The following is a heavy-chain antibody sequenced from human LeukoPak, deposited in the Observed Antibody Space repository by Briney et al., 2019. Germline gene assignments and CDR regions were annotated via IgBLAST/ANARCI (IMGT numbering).Heavy chain of an antibody. CDR3: ARDSTPRPPTYGSGRAFRLDV. V-gene: IGHV1-2*02. J-gene: IGHJ6*04. Sequence: GASVKVSCKASGYTFTGYYMHWVRQAPGQGLEWMGWINPNSGGTNYAQKFQGRVTMTRDTSISTAYMELSRLRSDDTAVYYCARDSTPRPPTYGSGRAFRLDVWGKGTTVTISS. CDR1: GYTFTGYY. CDR2: INPNSGGT. D-gene: IGHD3-10*01.